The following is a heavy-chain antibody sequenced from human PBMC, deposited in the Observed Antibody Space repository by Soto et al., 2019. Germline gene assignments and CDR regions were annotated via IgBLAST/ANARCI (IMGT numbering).Heavy chain of an antibody. CDR2: IYRGGST. CDR3: ARVPEFYGNSLEY. Sequence: VQLVESGGGLVQPGGSLRLSCAASGFTVSTTYMTWVRQAPGKGLEWVSVIYRGGSTYYADSVKGRFTISRDISKNTLYLQMNSLRAEDTAVYYCARVPEFYGNSLEYWGQGTLVTVSS. CDR1: GFTVSTTY. D-gene: IGHD4-17*01. J-gene: IGHJ4*02. V-gene: IGHV3-66*01.